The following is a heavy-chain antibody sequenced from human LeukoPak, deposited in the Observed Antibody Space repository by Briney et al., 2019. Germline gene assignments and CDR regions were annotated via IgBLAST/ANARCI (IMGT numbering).Heavy chain of an antibody. J-gene: IGHJ4*02. V-gene: IGHV1-18*01. CDR2: ISAYNGNT. D-gene: IGHD1-1*01. CDR1: GYTFTNYG. Sequence: ASVKVSCKASGYTFTNYGITWVRQAPGQGLEWMGWISAYNGNTNYAQKLQGRVTMTTDTHTSTAYMELRSLRSDDTAAYYCARGPRYSPDYWGQGTLVTVSS. CDR3: ARGPRYSPDY.